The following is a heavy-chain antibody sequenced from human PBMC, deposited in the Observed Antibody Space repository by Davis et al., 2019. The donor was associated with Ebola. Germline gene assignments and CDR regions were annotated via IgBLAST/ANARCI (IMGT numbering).Heavy chain of an antibody. J-gene: IGHJ4*02. Sequence: GESLKISCAASGFTFSNYAMTWIRQAPGRGLEWVSAISGSGESTYYADSVKGRFTISRDNSKNTLYLQMNSLRAEDTAVYYCAKDLWGIVVVVAATPGLDYWGQGTLVTVSS. CDR2: ISGSGEST. CDR3: AKDLWGIVVVVAATPGLDY. V-gene: IGHV3-23*01. CDR1: GFTFSNYA. D-gene: IGHD2-15*01.